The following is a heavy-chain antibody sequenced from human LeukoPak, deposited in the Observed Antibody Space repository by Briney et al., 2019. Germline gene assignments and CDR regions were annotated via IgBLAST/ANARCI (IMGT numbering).Heavy chain of an antibody. Sequence: PSETLSLTCTVSGDSINSGNYYWSWVRQHPGKGLEWIGYIFYSGTTSYNPSLKSRVTISVDTSQNQFSLTLSSVTAADTAVYYCVGEANGMDVWGQGTTVIVSS. CDR2: IFYSGTT. CDR3: VGEANGMDV. CDR1: GDSINSGNYY. V-gene: IGHV4-31*03. J-gene: IGHJ6*02. D-gene: IGHD3-10*01.